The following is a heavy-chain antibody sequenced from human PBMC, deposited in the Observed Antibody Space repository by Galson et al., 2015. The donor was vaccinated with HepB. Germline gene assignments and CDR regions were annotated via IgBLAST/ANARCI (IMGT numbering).Heavy chain of an antibody. CDR3: ARGSLGGDY. J-gene: IGHJ4*02. V-gene: IGHV4-34*01. CDR1: GGSFSGYY. Sequence: ETLSLTCAVYGGSFSGYYWSWIRQPPGKGLEWIGEINHSGSTNYNPSLKSRVTISVDTSKNQFSLKLSSVTAADTAVYYCARGSLGGDYWGQGTLVTVSS. D-gene: IGHD3-10*01. CDR2: INHSGST.